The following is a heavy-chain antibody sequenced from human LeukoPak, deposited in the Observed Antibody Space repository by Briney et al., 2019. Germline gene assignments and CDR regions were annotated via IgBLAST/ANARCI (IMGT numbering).Heavy chain of an antibody. Sequence: PGRSLRLSCAASGFTFSSYAMHWVRQAPGKGLEWVAVISYDGSNKYYADSVKGRFTISRDNSKNTLYLQMNSLRAEDTAVYYCARDGYSGYDGIDYWGQGTLVTVSS. V-gene: IGHV3-30*01. CDR3: ARDGYSGYDGIDY. CDR1: GFTFSSYA. J-gene: IGHJ4*02. D-gene: IGHD5-12*01. CDR2: ISYDGSNK.